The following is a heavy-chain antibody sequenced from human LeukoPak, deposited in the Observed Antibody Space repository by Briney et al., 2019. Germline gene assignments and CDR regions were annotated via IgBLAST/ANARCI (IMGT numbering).Heavy chain of an antibody. CDR1: GGSISSYY. J-gene: IGHJ4*02. V-gene: IGHV4-59*01. Sequence: SETLSLTCTVSGGSISSYYWSWIRQPPGKGLEWIGYIYYSGSTNYNPSLKSRVTISVDTSKNQFSLKLSSVTAADTAVYYCARLYGSGRYYIDYWGQGTLVTVSS. CDR2: IYYSGST. CDR3: ARLYGSGRYYIDY. D-gene: IGHD3-10*01.